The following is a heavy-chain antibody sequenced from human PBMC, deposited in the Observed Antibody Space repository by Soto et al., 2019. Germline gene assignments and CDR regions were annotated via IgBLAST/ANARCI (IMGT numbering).Heavy chain of an antibody. J-gene: IGHJ5*02. CDR1: GGSISDDTYY. CDR3: ARLHCHRPNCVPLDP. Sequence: QLQLQESGPGLVKPSETLSLTCTVSGGSISDDTYYWGWIRQPPGKGLEWIGSIFHSGTSSYNPSPKSRVTMSVDTSRTQLSLRLTSVTAADTAVYYCARLHCHRPNCVPLDPWGQGTLVIVSS. D-gene: IGHD1-1*01. V-gene: IGHV4-39*01. CDR2: IFHSGTS.